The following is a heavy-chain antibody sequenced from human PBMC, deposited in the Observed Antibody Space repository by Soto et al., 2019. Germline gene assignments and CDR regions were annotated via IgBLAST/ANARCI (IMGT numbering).Heavy chain of an antibody. CDR1: GYGFTTYG. V-gene: IGHV1-18*01. CDR2: ISAHNGNT. J-gene: IGHJ4*02. Sequence: QIYLVQSGAEVKKPGASVKVSCKGAGYGFTTYGITWVRQDPGQGLEWMAWISAHNGNTNYAQKLQGRVTVTRDTSTSTAYMELRSLRSDDTAVYYCARGRYGDYWGQGALVTVSS. D-gene: IGHD1-1*01. CDR3: ARGRYGDY.